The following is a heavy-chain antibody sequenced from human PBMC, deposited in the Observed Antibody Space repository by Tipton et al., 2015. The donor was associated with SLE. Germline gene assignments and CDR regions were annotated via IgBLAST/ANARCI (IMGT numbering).Heavy chain of an antibody. CDR3: TRVANTALGGTYYYYRDV. CDR1: GFSFGDYV. Sequence: SLRLSCTASGFSFGDYVINWLRQAPGKGLEWVTFIRSYIYGGTTEYAASVQGRFTISRDDSKSIAYLQMNSLKTEDTAVYYCTRVANTALGGTYYYYRDVWGKGTTVTVSS. D-gene: IGHD5-18*01. J-gene: IGHJ6*03. CDR2: IRSYIYGGTT. V-gene: IGHV3-49*03.